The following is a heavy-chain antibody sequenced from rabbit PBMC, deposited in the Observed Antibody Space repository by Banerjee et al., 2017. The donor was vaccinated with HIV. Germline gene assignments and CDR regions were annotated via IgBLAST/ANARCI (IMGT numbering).Heavy chain of an antibody. CDR3: AGNASSSFSSYGMDL. D-gene: IGHD8-1*01. J-gene: IGHJ6*01. V-gene: IGHV1S45*01. CDR2: INAVTGKG. CDR1: GFSFSNKAV. Sequence: QEQLVESGGGLVQPEGSLTLTCKASGFSFSNKAVMCWVRQAPGKGLEWIACINAVTGKGVYASWAKGRLTFSKTSSTTVTLQRTSLTAADTASYFCAGNASSSFSSYGMDLWGPGTLVTVS.